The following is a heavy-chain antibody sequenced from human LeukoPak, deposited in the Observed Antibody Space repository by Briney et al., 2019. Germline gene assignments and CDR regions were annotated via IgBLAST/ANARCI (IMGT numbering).Heavy chain of an antibody. J-gene: IGHJ3*02. V-gene: IGHV3-30*02. CDR1: GFTFNNYG. D-gene: IGHD2-21*01. Sequence: PGGSLRLSCAASGFTFNNYGMHWVRQAPGKGLEWVAFIRYDGNNKYYADSVKGRFTISRDNSKNTLYLQMSSLRAEDTAIYYCAKELTERWVIDAFDIWGQGTVVTVSS. CDR2: IRYDGNNK. CDR3: AKELTERWVIDAFDI.